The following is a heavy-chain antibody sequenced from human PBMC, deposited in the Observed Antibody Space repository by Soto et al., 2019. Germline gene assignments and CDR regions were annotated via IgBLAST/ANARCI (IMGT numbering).Heavy chain of an antibody. CDR1: GYTFTSYD. J-gene: IGHJ6*02. CDR3: ARGVDNGVDV. CDR2: MSPNSGAT. V-gene: IGHV1-8*01. Sequence: QVQLVQSGAEVTKPGASVKVSCKASGYTFTSYDINWVRQATGQGLEWMGWMSPNSGATGYAQKFQGRVTMTRDTSISTVYMELSNLRSEDTAIYYRARGVDNGVDVWGQGSTVTVSS. D-gene: IGHD2-8*01.